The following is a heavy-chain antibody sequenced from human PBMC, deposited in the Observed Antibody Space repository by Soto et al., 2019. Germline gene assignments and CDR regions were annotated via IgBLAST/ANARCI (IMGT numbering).Heavy chain of an antibody. CDR1: GFTFSTYA. V-gene: IGHV3-30-3*01. Sequence: QVQLVESGGGVVQPGGSLRLSCAASGFTFSTYAIHWVRQAPGEGLEWVTVISYDGNHKYYADSVRGRFTISRDNSRNTQYLQMNSLRAEDSAVYYCARAPTRSASCYKNCYYYGMDVWGQGTTVTVSS. CDR2: ISYDGNHK. J-gene: IGHJ6*02. CDR3: ARAPTRSASCYKNCYYYGMDV. D-gene: IGHD2-2*02.